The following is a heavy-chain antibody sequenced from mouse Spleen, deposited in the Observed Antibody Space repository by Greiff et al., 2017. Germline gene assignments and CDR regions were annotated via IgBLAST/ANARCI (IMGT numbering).Heavy chain of an antibody. J-gene: IGHJ3*01. CDR3: ARGGNGWFAY. CDR2: ISYSGST. CDR1: GYSITSGYD. V-gene: IGHV3-1*01. Sequence: EVKLEESGPGMVKPSQPLSLTCTVTGYSITSGYDWHWIRHFPGNKLEWMGYISYSGSTNYNPSLKSRISITHDTSKNHFFLKLNSVTTEDTATYYCARGGNGWFAYWGQGTLVTVSA.